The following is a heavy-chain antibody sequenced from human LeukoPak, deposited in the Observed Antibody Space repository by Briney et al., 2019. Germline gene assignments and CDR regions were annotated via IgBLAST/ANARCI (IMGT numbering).Heavy chain of an antibody. J-gene: IGHJ5*02. V-gene: IGHV3-23*01. D-gene: IGHD4-11*01. CDR1: GFTFSSHA. CDR3: ARAGATVTTNYFDP. Sequence: GGSLRLSCAASGFTFSSHAISWVRQAPGKGLEWVSAISGSGGGTWYADSVKGRFTISRDNSKNTLYLQMSSLRADDTAVYYCARAGATVTTNYFDPWGQGTLVTVSS. CDR2: ISGSGGGT.